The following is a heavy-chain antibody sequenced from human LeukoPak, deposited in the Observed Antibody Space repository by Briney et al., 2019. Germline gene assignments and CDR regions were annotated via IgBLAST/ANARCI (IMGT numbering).Heavy chain of an antibody. Sequence: ASVKVSCKASGGTFSSYAISWVRQAPGQGLEWMGGIIPIFGTANYAQKFQGRVTITADESTSTAYTELSSLRSEDTAVYYCARDPGPYSSSSPSGDYWGQGTLVTVSS. CDR1: GGTFSSYA. CDR2: IIPIFGTA. D-gene: IGHD6-6*01. CDR3: ARDPGPYSSSSPSGDY. J-gene: IGHJ4*02. V-gene: IGHV1-69*01.